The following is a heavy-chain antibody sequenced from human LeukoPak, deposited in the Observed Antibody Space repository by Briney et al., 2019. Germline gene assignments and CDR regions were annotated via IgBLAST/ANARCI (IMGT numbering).Heavy chain of an antibody. CDR1: GGSISSYY. D-gene: IGHD3-22*01. Sequence: SETLSLTCTVSGGSISSYYWSWIRQPPGKGLEWIGYIYYSGSTSYNPSLKSRVTISVDTSKNQFSLKLSSVTAADTAVYYCARVYDSSGYPVDYWGQGTLVTVSS. J-gene: IGHJ4*02. CDR3: ARVYDSSGYPVDY. CDR2: IYYSGST. V-gene: IGHV4-59*01.